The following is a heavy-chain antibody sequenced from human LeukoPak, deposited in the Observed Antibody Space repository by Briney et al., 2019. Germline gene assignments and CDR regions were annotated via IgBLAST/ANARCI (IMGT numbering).Heavy chain of an antibody. CDR3: AKDTRGTIFGVVFYGMDV. J-gene: IGHJ6*02. Sequence: GGSLRLSCAASGFPFDDYAMHWVRQAPGKGLEWVSGISWNSGSIGYADSVKGRFTISRDNAKNSLYLLMNSLRAEDTALYYCAKDTRGTIFGVVFYGMDVWGQGTTVTVSS. CDR2: ISWNSGSI. V-gene: IGHV3-9*01. CDR1: GFPFDDYA. D-gene: IGHD3-3*01.